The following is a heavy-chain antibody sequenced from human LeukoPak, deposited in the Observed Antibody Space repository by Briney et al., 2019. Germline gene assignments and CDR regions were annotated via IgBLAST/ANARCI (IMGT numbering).Heavy chain of an antibody. Sequence: PSETLSLTCTVSGDSISSYHWSWIRQPPGKGLEWIGEINHSGSTNYNPSLKSRVTISVDTSKNQFSLKLTSVTAADTAVYYCARGPAAGIDTGHYDYWGQGTLVTVSS. CDR3: ARGPAAGIDTGHYDY. D-gene: IGHD6-13*01. J-gene: IGHJ4*02. CDR1: GDSISSYH. V-gene: IGHV4-34*01. CDR2: INHSGST.